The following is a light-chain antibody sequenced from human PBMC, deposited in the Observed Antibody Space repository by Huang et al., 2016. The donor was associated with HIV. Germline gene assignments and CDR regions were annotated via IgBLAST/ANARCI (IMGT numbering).Light chain of an antibody. CDR3: HQYGSLPRT. Sequence: EIVLTQSPGTLSLSPRERATLSCRASHSVSNIYLAWYQQKPGQAPRLLIYGASSRATDIPDRFSGSGSGTDFTLTISRLEPEDFAVYFCHQYGSLPRTFGQGTKVEI. CDR1: HSVSNIY. CDR2: GAS. J-gene: IGKJ1*01. V-gene: IGKV3-20*01.